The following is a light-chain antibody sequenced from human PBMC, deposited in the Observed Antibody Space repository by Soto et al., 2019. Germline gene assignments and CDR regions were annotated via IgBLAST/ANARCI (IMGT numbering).Light chain of an antibody. V-gene: IGKV1-39*01. CDR3: QQSYSTLVT. Sequence: DIQMTQSPSSLSASVGDRVTITCRSSQSIANYLNLYQQRPGKAPNLLLYATSILQSGVPSRFSGSGARTDFTLTISSLQAEYFATYYCQQSYSTLVTFGQGTRLEIK. CDR2: ATS. J-gene: IGKJ5*01. CDR1: QSIANY.